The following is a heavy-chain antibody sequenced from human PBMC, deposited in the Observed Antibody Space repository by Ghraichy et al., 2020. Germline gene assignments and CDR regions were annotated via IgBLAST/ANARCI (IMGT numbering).Heavy chain of an antibody. CDR1: GYTFTGYY. V-gene: IGHV1-2*02. CDR2: INPNSGGT. Sequence: ASVKVSCKASGYTFTGYYMHWVRQAPGQGLEWMGWINPNSGGTNYAQKFQGRVTMTRDTSISTAYMELSRLRSDDTAVYYCARGTMVRGVIIYWYFDLWGRGTLVTVSS. J-gene: IGHJ2*01. D-gene: IGHD3-10*01. CDR3: ARGTMVRGVIIYWYFDL.